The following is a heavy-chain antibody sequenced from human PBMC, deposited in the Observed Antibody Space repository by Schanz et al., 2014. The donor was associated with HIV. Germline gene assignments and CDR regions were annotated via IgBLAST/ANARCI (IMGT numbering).Heavy chain of an antibody. V-gene: IGHV3-23*01. CDR3: ARGRGTYNSGYYNPLDY. Sequence: EVQLLQSGGGLVQPGGSLRLSCVSSGFTFSNYVMGWVRQAPGKGLEWVSSVTSSGSTANYANPVRGRFTISRDNSKNTLYLQLNSLRAEDTAVYYCARGRGTYNSGYYNPLDYWGQGSLVTVSS. D-gene: IGHD3-22*01. CDR2: VTSSGSTA. CDR1: GFTFSNYV. J-gene: IGHJ4*02.